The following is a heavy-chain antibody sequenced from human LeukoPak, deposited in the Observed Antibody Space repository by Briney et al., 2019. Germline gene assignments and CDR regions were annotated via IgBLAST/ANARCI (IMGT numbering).Heavy chain of an antibody. D-gene: IGHD4-17*01. CDR1: GGSISSYY. CDR3: TRSKSIDYGDYGWFVY. V-gene: IGHV4-59*08. Sequence: SETLSLTCTVSGGSISSYYWSWIRQPPGKGLEWIGYTYYSGNTNYNPSLKSRVTISVDTSKNQFSLNLTSVTAADTAVYFCTRSKSIDYGDYGWFVYWGQGALVTVS. CDR2: TYYSGNT. J-gene: IGHJ4*02.